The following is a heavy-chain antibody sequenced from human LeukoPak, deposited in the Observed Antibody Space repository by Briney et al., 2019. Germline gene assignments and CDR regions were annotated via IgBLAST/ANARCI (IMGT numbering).Heavy chain of an antibody. Sequence: SVKVSCKASGGTFSSYAISWVRQAPGQGLEWMGRIIPILGIANYAQKFQGRVTITADKSTSTAYMELSSLRSEDTAVYYCAREEVVVAATPYYFDYWGQGTLVTVSS. CDR1: GGTFSSYA. D-gene: IGHD2-15*01. CDR2: IIPILGIA. CDR3: AREEVVVAATPYYFDY. V-gene: IGHV1-69*04. J-gene: IGHJ4*02.